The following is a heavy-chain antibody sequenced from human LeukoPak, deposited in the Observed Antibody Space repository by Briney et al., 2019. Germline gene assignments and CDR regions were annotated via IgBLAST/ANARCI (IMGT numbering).Heavy chain of an antibody. D-gene: IGHD3-16*01. CDR3: ARDSEGGWFDP. V-gene: IGHV4-31*03. Sequence: PSETLSLTCTVSGGSISSGGYYWSWIRQHPGKGLEWIGYIYYSGSTYYNPSLKSRVTISVDTSKNQFSLKLSSVTAADTAVYCCARDSEGGWFDPWGQGTLVTVSS. CDR1: GGSISSGGYY. CDR2: IYYSGST. J-gene: IGHJ5*02.